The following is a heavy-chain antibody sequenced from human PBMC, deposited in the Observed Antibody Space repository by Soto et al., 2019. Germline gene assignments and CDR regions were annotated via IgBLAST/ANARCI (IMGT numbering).Heavy chain of an antibody. CDR2: IKQDGSEE. CDR1: GFTFSSYW. J-gene: IGHJ6*02. V-gene: IGHV3-7*01. CDR3: ARIAASGRGWDV. D-gene: IGHD6-13*01. Sequence: EVQLVESGGGLVQPGGSLRLSCVASGFTFSSYWMSWVSQAPVKGLERVGKIKQDGSEENYADSVKGRFTISRDNAKNSMYLQMISLRVEGTAVYYCARIAASGRGWDVWGQGTTVVVSS.